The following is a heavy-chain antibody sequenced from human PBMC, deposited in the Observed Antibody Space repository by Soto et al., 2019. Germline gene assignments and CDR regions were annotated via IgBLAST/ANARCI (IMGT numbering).Heavy chain of an antibody. CDR1: SGSIFSSNW. CDR2: IRNNGGAA. Sequence: QVQLQESGPGLVTPSVTLSLTCAVSSGSIFSSNWWSWVRQPPGKGLEWIGEIRNNGGAANYNPSLRSRVIISVDTSKNESSLKWFSVTAADTAVYYWASHLVMTGTRGFDHWGLGTLVTVSS. J-gene: IGHJ4*02. V-gene: IGHV4-4*02. D-gene: IGHD3-9*01. CDR3: ASHLVMTGTRGFDH.